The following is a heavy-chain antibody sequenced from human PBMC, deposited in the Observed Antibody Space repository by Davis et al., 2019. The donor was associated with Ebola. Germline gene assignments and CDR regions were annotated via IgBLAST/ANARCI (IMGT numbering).Heavy chain of an antibody. CDR3: VRQPVEDFDQVVEP. D-gene: IGHD5-24*01. CDR2: IYPADSDT. V-gene: IGHV5-51*01. J-gene: IGHJ5*02. Sequence: GESLKISCKGSGYSFANYWIGWLRQMPGKGLEWLGIIYPADSDTRYSPSFQGQVTISADRSASAAFLHWSSLKASDSAMYYCVRQPVEDFDQVVEPWGQGTLVTVSS. CDR1: GYSFANYW.